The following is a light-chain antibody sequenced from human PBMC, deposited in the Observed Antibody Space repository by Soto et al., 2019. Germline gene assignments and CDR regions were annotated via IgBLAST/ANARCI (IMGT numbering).Light chain of an antibody. V-gene: IGKV4-1*01. CDR3: QQYSNWPPIT. J-gene: IGKJ5*01. CDR2: WAS. CDR1: QSVLYSSNHQNY. Sequence: DIVMTQSPDSLAVSLGERATINCKSSQSVLYSSNHQNYLAWYQQKPGQPPQLLIYWASTRESGVPDRFSGSGSGTDFTLTISSLQAEDVAVYYCQQYSNWPPITFGQGTRLEIK.